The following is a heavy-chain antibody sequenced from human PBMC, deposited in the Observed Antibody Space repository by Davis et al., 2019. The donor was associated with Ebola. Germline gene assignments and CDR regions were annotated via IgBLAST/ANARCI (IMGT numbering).Heavy chain of an antibody. V-gene: IGHV3-21*01. CDR1: RVTSTTNW. Sequence: GGSLTLSCAASRVTSTTNWIHWVRQAPGKGLEWVSSISSSSSYIYYADSVKGRFTISRDNSKNTLSLQMNNLRAEDTAVYYCAREVGTVVRGVEFYFDCWGQGTLVTISS. D-gene: IGHD3-10*01. CDR3: AREVGTVVRGVEFYFDC. J-gene: IGHJ4*02. CDR2: ISSSSSYI.